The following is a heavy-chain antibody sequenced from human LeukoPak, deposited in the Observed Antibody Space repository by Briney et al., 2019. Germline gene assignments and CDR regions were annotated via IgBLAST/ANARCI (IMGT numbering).Heavy chain of an antibody. CDR2: ISWNSGSI. J-gene: IGHJ4*02. D-gene: IGHD6-13*01. CDR1: GFTFDDYA. Sequence: GGSLRLSCAASGFTFDDYAMHWVRQAPGKGPEWVSGISWNSGSIGYADSVKGRFTISRDNAKNSLYLQMNSLRAEDTALYYCAKDPEKGSSSYYFDYWGQGTLVTVSS. V-gene: IGHV3-9*01. CDR3: AKDPEKGSSSYYFDY.